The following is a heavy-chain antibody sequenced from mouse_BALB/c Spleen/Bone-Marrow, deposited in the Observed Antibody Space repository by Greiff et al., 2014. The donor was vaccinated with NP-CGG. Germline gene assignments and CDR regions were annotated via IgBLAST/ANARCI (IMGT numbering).Heavy chain of an antibody. Sequence: VQLQQSGAELVKPGASVKLSCTASGFNIKDTYMHWVKQRPEQGLEWIGRIDPGNGNTKFDPKFQGKATLTVDTSSNTAYLQFIKLTTVNTAVYSFSSCLCGFPATFDYWGQGTILTVSA. D-gene: IGHD6-1*01. CDR3: SSCLCGFPATFDY. CDR1: GFNIKDTY. V-gene: IGHV14-3*02. CDR2: IDPGNGNT. J-gene: IGHJ2*01.